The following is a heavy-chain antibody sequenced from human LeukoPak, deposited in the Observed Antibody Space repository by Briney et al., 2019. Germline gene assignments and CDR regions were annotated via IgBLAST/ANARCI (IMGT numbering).Heavy chain of an antibody. J-gene: IGHJ4*02. Sequence: PGGSLRLSCAASGFTFSSYSMNWVRQAPGKGLEWVSSISSSSSYIYYADSVKGRFTISRDNAKNSLYLQMNSLRAEDTAVYYCAKWTVVPAASVGYWGQGTLVTVSS. CDR3: AKWTVVPAASVGY. D-gene: IGHD2-2*01. CDR2: ISSSSSYI. V-gene: IGHV3-21*01. CDR1: GFTFSSYS.